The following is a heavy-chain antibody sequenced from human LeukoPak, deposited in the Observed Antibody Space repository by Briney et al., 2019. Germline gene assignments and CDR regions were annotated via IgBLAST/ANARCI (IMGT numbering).Heavy chain of an antibody. CDR3: AKGGGGWYADYFDY. CDR2: ISRSGSNT. J-gene: IGHJ4*02. V-gene: IGHV3-23*01. D-gene: IGHD6-19*01. Sequence: PGGSLRLSCAVSGFTFSNYAMSWVRQTPGKGLEWVSGISRSGSNTFYADSVKGRFTISRDNSKNTLSLQMNSLRAEDTAVYYCAKGGGGWYADYFDYWGQGTLVTVSS. CDR1: GFTFSNYA.